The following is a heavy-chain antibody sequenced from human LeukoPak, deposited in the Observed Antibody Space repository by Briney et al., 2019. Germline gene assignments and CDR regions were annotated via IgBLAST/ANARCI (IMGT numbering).Heavy chain of an antibody. V-gene: IGHV4-39*01. CDR1: GGSISSSSYY. CDR3: ARTPRSGLGYCSVGSCYTNWFDP. D-gene: IGHD2-15*01. J-gene: IGHJ5*02. Sequence: SETLSLTCTVSGGSISSSSYYWGWIRQPPGKGLEWIGSIYYSGSTYYNPSLKSRVTISVDTSKNQFSLKLSSVTAADTAVYYCARTPRSGLGYCSVGSCYTNWFDPWGQGTLVTVSS. CDR2: IYYSGST.